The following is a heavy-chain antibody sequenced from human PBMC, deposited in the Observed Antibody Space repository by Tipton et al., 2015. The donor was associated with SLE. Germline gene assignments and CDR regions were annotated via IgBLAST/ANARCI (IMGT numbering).Heavy chain of an antibody. D-gene: IGHD3-3*01. CDR3: ARGLEWLPRGAFDI. CDR1: GGSISSYY. J-gene: IGHJ3*02. V-gene: IGHV4-59*01. Sequence: TLSLTCTVSGGSISSYYWSWIRQPPGKGLEWIGYIYYSGSTNYNPSLKSRVTISVDTSKNQFSLKLSSVTAADTAVYYCARGLEWLPRGAFDIWVQESMVTVSS. CDR2: IYYSGST.